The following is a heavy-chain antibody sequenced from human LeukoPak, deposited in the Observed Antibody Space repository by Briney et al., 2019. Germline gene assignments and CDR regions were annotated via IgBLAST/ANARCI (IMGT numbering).Heavy chain of an antibody. CDR3: ARSFRAETSYYYYMDV. V-gene: IGHV4-4*07. D-gene: IGHD3-16*02. CDR2: IYTSGST. CDR1: GGSISGYY. J-gene: IGHJ6*03. Sequence: SQTLSLTCTVSGGSISGYYWSWLRQPAGKGLEWIGRIYTSGSTNYNPSLKSRVTMSVDTSKNHFSLKLSSVTAADTAVYYCARSFRAETSYYYYMDVWGKGTTVTVSS.